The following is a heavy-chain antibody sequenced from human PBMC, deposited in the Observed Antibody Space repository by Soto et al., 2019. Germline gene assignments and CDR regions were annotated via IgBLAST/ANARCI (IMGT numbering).Heavy chain of an antibody. D-gene: IGHD3-22*01. CDR1: GGSISSSSYY. Sequence: QLQLQESGPGLVKPSETLSLTCTVSGGSISSSSYYWGWIRQPPGKGLEWIGSIYYSGSTYYNPSLKRRVTISVDTSKNQFSLKLSSVTAADTAVYYCARREDYYDSSGYSAWGQGTLVTVSS. V-gene: IGHV4-39*01. J-gene: IGHJ5*02. CDR3: ARREDYYDSSGYSA. CDR2: IYYSGST.